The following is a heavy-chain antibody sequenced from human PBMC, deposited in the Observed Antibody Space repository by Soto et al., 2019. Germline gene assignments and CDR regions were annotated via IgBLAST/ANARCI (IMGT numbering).Heavy chain of an antibody. CDR3: ATVHSTSRSFDY. V-gene: IGHV3-23*01. Sequence: LRLSCAASGFTFSMSAMSWVRQAPGKGLEWVSTTGLNGRTTYYADSVKGRFTVSRDNSKNTLHLQMNSLRAEDTAVYYCATVHSTSRSFDYWGQGTLVTVSS. CDR2: TGLNGRTT. D-gene: IGHD2-2*01. CDR1: GFTFSMSA. J-gene: IGHJ4*02.